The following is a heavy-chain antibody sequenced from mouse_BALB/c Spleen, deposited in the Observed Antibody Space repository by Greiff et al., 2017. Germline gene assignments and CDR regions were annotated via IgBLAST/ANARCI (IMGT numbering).Heavy chain of an antibody. CDR3: VRHDYDY. CDR2: IRSKSNNYAT. V-gene: IGHV10-1*02. CDR1: GFTFNTYA. J-gene: IGHJ2*01. D-gene: IGHD2-4*01. Sequence: EVQGVESGGGLVQPKGSLKLSCAASGFTFNTYAMNWVRQAPGKGLEWVARIRSKSNNYATYYADSVKDRFTISRDDSQSMLYLQMNNLKTEDTAMYYCVRHDYDYWGQGTTLTVSS.